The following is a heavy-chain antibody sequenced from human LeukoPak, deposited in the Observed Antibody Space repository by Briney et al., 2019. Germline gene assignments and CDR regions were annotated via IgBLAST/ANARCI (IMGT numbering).Heavy chain of an antibody. CDR2: IKQDGSEK. CDR1: GFTFSSYA. CDR3: ARERALAVNHYYGMDV. V-gene: IGHV3-7*03. Sequence: PRGSLRLSCAASGFTFSSYAMSWVRQAPGKGLEWVANIKQDGSEKYYVDSVKGRFTISRDNAKNSLYLQMNSLRAEDTAVYYCARERALAVNHYYGMDVWGQGTTVTVSS. J-gene: IGHJ6*02.